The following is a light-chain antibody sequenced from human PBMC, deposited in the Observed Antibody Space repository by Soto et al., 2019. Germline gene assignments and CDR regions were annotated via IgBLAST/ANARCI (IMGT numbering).Light chain of an antibody. CDR3: QSYDSRVSGSNV. V-gene: IGLV1-40*01. J-gene: IGLJ1*01. Sequence: QSVLTQPPSVSGAPGQRVTISCTGSSSNIGAGYDVHWYQQLPGTAPKLLIYGNSNRPSGVPDRFSGSKSGTSASLAITGLQAEDEADYYCQSYDSRVSGSNVFGTGTKVTVL. CDR1: SSNIGAGYD. CDR2: GNS.